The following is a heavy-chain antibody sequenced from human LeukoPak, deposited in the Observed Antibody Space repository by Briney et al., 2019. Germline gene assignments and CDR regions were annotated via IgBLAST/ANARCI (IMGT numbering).Heavy chain of an antibody. V-gene: IGHV1-18*01. CDR2: ISAYNGNT. Sequence: ASVKVSCKASGYTFTSYGISWVRQAPGQGLEWMGWISAYNGNTNYAQKLQGRVTMTRDTSTSTVYMELSSLRSEDTAVYYCARSPAAAAGDYWGQGTLVTVSS. CDR1: GYTFTSYG. J-gene: IGHJ4*02. D-gene: IGHD6-13*01. CDR3: ARSPAAAAGDY.